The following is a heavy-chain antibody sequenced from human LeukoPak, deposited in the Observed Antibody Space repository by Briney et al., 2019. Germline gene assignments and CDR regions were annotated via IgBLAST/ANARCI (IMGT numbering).Heavy chain of an antibody. CDR3: ARGSSWYGRGWFDP. D-gene: IGHD6-13*01. V-gene: IGHV1-2*04. J-gene: IGHJ5*02. CDR2: INPNSGGT. Sequence: GASVKVSCKASGYTFTSYDINWVRQATGQGLEWMGWINPNSGGTNYAQKFQGWVTMTRDTSISTAYMELSRLRSDDTAVYYCARGSSWYGRGWFDPWGQGTLVTVSS. CDR1: GYTFTSYD.